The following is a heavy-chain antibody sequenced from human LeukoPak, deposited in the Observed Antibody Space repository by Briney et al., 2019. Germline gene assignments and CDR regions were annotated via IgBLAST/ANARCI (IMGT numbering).Heavy chain of an antibody. CDR1: GGTFSSYA. Sequence: SVKVSCKASGGTFSSYAISWVRQAPGQGLEWMGGIIPIFGTANYAQNFQGRVTITADESTSTAYMELSSLRAEDTAVYYCAKYGTGYYGSGSYYNESPFDYWGQGTLVTVSS. D-gene: IGHD3-10*01. CDR3: AKYGTGYYGSGSYYNESPFDY. V-gene: IGHV1-69*01. J-gene: IGHJ4*02. CDR2: IIPIFGTA.